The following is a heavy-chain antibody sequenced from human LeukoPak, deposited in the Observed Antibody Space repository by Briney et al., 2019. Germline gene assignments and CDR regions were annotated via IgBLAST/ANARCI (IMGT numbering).Heavy chain of an antibody. J-gene: IGHJ5*02. CDR2: ISPSGGST. CDR3: ARDNSVRDEAWWFNP. V-gene: IGHV1-46*01. D-gene: IGHD5-24*01. Sequence: ASVKVSCKASGYTFTSYDINWVRQATGQGPEWMGVISPSGGSTIYAQKFKGRVTLTRDMSTSTDYLELSSLRSEDTAVYYCARDNSVRDEAWWFNPWGQGTLVTVSS. CDR1: GYTFTSYD.